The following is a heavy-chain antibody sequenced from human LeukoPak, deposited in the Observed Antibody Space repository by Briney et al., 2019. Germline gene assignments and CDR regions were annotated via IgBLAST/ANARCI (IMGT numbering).Heavy chain of an antibody. V-gene: IGHV3-53*01. CDR3: ARGSTPYSGSYIDY. CDR1: GFTVSGKY. CDR2: IYSGGST. D-gene: IGHD1-26*01. Sequence: PGGSLRPSCAGSGFTVSGKYMNWVRQAPGKGLEWVSVIYSGGSTYYVDSVKGRFTISRDDSKNTLYLQMNSLRAEDTAVYYCARGSTPYSGSYIDYWGQGTLVTVSS. J-gene: IGHJ4*03.